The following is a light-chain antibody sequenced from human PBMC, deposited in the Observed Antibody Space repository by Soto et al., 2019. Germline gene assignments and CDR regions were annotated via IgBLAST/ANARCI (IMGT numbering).Light chain of an antibody. CDR3: QQYGSSPTWT. J-gene: IGKJ1*01. CDR1: QSVSSSY. V-gene: IGKV3-20*01. CDR2: GAS. Sequence: EIVLTQSPATLSLSPGERATLSRRASQSVSSSYLAWYQQKPGQAPRLLIYGASSRATGIPDRFSGSGSGTDFTLTIRRLEPEDFAVYYCQQYGSSPTWTFGQGTTGDIK.